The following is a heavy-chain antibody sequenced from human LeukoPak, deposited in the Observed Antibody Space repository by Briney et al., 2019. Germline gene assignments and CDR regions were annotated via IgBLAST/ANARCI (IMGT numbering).Heavy chain of an antibody. Sequence: ASVKVSCKASGYSFTSHYMHWVRQAPGQGLEWMGWINTNTGNPTYAQGFTGRFVFSLDTSVSTAYLQISSLKAEDTAVYYCARSPGSGYYYGFFDYWGQGTLVTVSS. J-gene: IGHJ4*02. V-gene: IGHV7-4-1*02. D-gene: IGHD3-22*01. CDR2: INTNTGNP. CDR1: GYSFTSHY. CDR3: ARSPGSGYYYGFFDY.